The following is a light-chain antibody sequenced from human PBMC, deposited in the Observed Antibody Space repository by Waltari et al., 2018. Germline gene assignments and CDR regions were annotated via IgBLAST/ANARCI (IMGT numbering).Light chain of an antibody. CDR1: QSVNTY. Sequence: DIQMTQSPSSLSASVGDRVTITCRASQSVNTYLHWYQQKPGKAPKLLIYEASSVQSGVPLRFSGSGSGTDFTLTISSLQPEDFATYYCQQSYSLLRTFGQGTKVEIK. V-gene: IGKV1-39*01. J-gene: IGKJ1*01. CDR3: QQSYSLLRT. CDR2: EAS.